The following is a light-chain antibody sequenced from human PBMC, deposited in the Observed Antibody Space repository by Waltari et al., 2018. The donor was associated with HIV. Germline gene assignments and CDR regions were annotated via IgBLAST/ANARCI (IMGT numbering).Light chain of an antibody. J-gene: IGKJ1*01. CDR3: QQYYSTPT. V-gene: IGKV1-NL1*01. CDR2: AAS. Sequence: DIRLTHSPSPLPPSVGARFPITCRASQAISNSLAWYQQKPGKAPKLLLYAASRLESGVPSSFSGGGTGTDYTLTISSLQPDHFATYYCQQYYSTPTFGQGTRVEIK. CDR1: QAISNS.